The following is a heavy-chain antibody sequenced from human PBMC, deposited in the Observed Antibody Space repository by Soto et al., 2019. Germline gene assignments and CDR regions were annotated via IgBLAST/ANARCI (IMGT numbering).Heavy chain of an antibody. CDR3: ARDAYSNELTDIDY. CDR2: ISSSSSTI. CDR1: GFTFSSYS. D-gene: IGHD4-4*01. Sequence: EVQLVESGGGLVQPGGSLRLSCAASGFTFSSYSMNWVRQAPGKGLEWVSYISSSSSTIYYADSVKGRFTISRDNAKNSLYLQMNSLRAEDTAVYYCARDAYSNELTDIDYWGRGTLVTVSS. V-gene: IGHV3-48*01. J-gene: IGHJ4*02.